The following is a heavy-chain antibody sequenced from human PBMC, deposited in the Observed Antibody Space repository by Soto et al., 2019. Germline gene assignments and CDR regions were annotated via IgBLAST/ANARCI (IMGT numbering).Heavy chain of an antibody. CDR2: LSGSGGRT. CDR1: GFTFSSYA. D-gene: IGHD2-2*01. J-gene: IGHJ6*02. CDR3: AKGTGLLSYYYGMDV. V-gene: IGHV3-23*01. Sequence: PGGSLRLSCAASGFTFSSYAMSWVRQAPGKGLEWVSTLSGSGGRTYYADSVKGRFTISRDNSKNTLYLQMNSLRAEDTAVYYCAKGTGLLSYYYGMDVWGQGTTVTVSS.